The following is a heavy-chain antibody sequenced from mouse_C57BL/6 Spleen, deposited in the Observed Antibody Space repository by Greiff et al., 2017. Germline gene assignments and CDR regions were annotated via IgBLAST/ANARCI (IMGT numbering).Heavy chain of an antibody. CDR1: GFTFSSYA. CDR3: ARGDEDAMDY. Sequence: EVQVVESGGGLVKPGGSLKLSCAASGFTFSSYAMSWVRQTPEKRLEWVATISDGGSYTYYPDNVKGRFTISRDNAKNNLYLQMSHLKSEDTAMYYCARGDEDAMDYWGQGTSVTVSS. V-gene: IGHV5-4*01. J-gene: IGHJ4*01. D-gene: IGHD3-3*01. CDR2: ISDGGSYT.